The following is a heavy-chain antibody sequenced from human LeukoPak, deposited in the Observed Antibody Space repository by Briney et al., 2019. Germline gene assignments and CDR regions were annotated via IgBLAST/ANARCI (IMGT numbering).Heavy chain of an antibody. CDR1: GGSISSYY. CDR3: ARDNYYSSSGYTDY. V-gene: IGHV4-59*12. CDR2: VYYSGST. Sequence: PSETLSLTCTVSGGSISSYYWSWIRQPPGKGLEWIGFVYYSGSTNYNPSLKSRVTVSVDTSNNQFSLKLRSVTAADTAVYFCARDNYYSSSGYTDYWGQGTLVTVSS. D-gene: IGHD3-22*01. J-gene: IGHJ4*02.